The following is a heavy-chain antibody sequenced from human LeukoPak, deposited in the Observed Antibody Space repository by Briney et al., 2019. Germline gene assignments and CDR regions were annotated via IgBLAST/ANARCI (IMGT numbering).Heavy chain of an antibody. V-gene: IGHV1-2*02. CDR3: AREKIAAAVIGDY. CDR1: GYTFTGYY. J-gene: IGHJ4*02. D-gene: IGHD6-13*01. Sequence: ASVKVSCKASGYTFTGYYMHWVRQAPGQGLEWMGWINPNSGGTNCAQKFQGRVTMTRDTSISTAYMELSRLRSDDTAVYYCAREKIAAAVIGDYWGQGTLVTVSS. CDR2: INPNSGGT.